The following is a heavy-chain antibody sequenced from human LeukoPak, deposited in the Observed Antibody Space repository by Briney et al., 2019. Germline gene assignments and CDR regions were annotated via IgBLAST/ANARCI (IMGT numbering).Heavy chain of an antibody. D-gene: IGHD6-13*01. CDR2: IYHSGST. V-gene: IGHV4-38-2*01. CDR3: ARLIPIAAAAYNWFDP. CDR1: GYSISSGYY. Sequence: SETLSLTCAVSGYSISSGYYWGWIRQPPGKGLEWIGSIYHSGSTYYNPSLKSRVTISVDTSRNQFSLKLSFVTAADTAVYYRARLIPIAAAAYNWFDPWGQGTLVTVSS. J-gene: IGHJ5*02.